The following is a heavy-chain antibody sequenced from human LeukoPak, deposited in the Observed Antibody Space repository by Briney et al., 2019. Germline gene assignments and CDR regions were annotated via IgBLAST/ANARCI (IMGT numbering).Heavy chain of an antibody. CDR3: AKGFSGDGAM. J-gene: IGHJ4*02. Sequence: GGSLRLSCAASGFTFSSYWMSWVRQAPGKGLEWVSVIYSGGITYYADSVKGRFTISRDNSKNTLYLQMNSLRAEDTAVYYCAKGFSGDGAMWGQGTLVTVSS. CDR1: GFTFSSYW. CDR2: IYSGGIT. D-gene: IGHD1-26*01. V-gene: IGHV3-53*01.